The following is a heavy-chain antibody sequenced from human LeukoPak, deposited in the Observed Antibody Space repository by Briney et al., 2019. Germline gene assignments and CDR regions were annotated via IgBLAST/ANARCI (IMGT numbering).Heavy chain of an antibody. CDR3: ARGASSSWYSLWKF. Sequence: SETLSLTCNVSGSSTSSYYWSWIRQPPGEGLEWIGYFYHSGGTNYNPSLTGRATISVDTSKNEVSLKLRSVTAADTAVYYCARGASSSWYSLWKFWGQGTLVTVSS. CDR1: GSSTSSYY. J-gene: IGHJ4*02. CDR2: FYHSGGT. V-gene: IGHV4-59*01. D-gene: IGHD6-13*01.